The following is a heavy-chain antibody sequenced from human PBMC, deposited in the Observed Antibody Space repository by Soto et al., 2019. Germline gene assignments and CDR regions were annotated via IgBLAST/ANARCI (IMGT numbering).Heavy chain of an antibody. V-gene: IGHV4-34*01. D-gene: IGHD3-10*01. CDR1: GGSFSGYY. J-gene: IGHJ5*02. CDR3: ARVAYYGSGSYQNWFDP. CDR2: INHSGST. Sequence: PSETLSLTCAVYGGSFSGYYWSWIRQPPGKGLEWIGEINHSGSTNYNPSLKSRVTISVDTSKNQFSLKLSSVTAADTAVYYCARVAYYGSGSYQNWFDPWGQGTLVTVSS.